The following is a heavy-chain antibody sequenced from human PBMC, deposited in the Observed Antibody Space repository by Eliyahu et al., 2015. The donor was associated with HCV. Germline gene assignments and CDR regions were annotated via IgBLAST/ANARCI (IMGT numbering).Heavy chain of an antibody. J-gene: IGHJ4*02. Sequence: QLHLQESGSGLVKPSQTLSLTCAVSGGSISSGXYSXXXIRQPPGKGLXWIGXXYHSGXTSYSPSLKSRVTISLDRSKNQFSLRLNSVTAADTAVYYCARSGFTSSRGGFDSWGQGILVTVSS. D-gene: IGHD6-13*01. CDR3: ARSGFTSSRGGFDS. CDR1: GGSISSGXYS. CDR2: XYHSGXT. V-gene: IGHV4-30-2*01.